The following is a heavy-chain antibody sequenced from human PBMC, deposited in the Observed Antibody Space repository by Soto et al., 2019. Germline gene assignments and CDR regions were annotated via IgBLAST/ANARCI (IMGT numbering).Heavy chain of an antibody. J-gene: IGHJ4*02. CDR1: GYTFTSYY. D-gene: IGHD2-2*01. Sequence: QVQLVQSGAEVKKPGASVKVSCKASGYTFTSYYMHWVRQAPGQGLEWMGIINPSGGSTSYAQKFQGRVTMTRDTSTSTVYMKLSSLRSEDTAVYYCARAHDYCSSTSCYDLDYWGQGTLVTVSS. V-gene: IGHV1-46*03. CDR2: INPSGGST. CDR3: ARAHDYCSSTSCYDLDY.